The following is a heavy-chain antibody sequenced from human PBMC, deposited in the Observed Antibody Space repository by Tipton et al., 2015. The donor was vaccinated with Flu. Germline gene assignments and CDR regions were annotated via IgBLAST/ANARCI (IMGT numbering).Heavy chain of an antibody. Sequence: TLSLTCTVSGGSISSGGYYLSWIRQQPGKGLEWIGYIYYSGSTYYNPSLKSRVTISVDTSKNQFSLKLSSVTAADTAVYYCARWWAPGVDYFDSWGQGTLVTASS. J-gene: IGHJ4*02. CDR3: ARWWAPGVDYFDS. CDR1: GGSISSGGYY. V-gene: IGHV4-31*03. CDR2: IYYSGST. D-gene: IGHD3-3*01.